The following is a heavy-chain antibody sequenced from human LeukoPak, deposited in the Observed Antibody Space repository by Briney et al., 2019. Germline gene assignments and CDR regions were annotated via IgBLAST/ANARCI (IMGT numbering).Heavy chain of an antibody. Sequence: HSGRSLTLSCAAAGFSFSNYGMHWVRPAPGKGLGWLAAIWVDGSNIFYADYVKGRFTISRDNSKSALYLQMNSLRAEDTADYYCAKEGDRGEALYYYYMDVWGNGTTVTVTS. J-gene: IGHJ6*03. D-gene: IGHD3-10*01. V-gene: IGHV3-33*06. CDR1: GFSFSNYG. CDR3: AKEGDRGEALYYYYMDV. CDR2: IWVDGSNI.